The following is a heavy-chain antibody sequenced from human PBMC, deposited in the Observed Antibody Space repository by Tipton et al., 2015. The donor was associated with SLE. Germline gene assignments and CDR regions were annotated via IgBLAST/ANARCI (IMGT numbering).Heavy chain of an antibody. CDR2: MKQDASEI. CDR1: GGSMRRHN. V-gene: IGHV3-7*01. Sequence: LSLTCTVSGGSMRRHNWSWIRQPPGKGLEWGANMKQDASEIYYVDSVKGRFTISRDNARNSLFLQMNSLRVEDTAVYYCATLPGRYQLLGDDFWGQGTLVTVSS. D-gene: IGHD2-2*01. J-gene: IGHJ4*02. CDR3: ATLPGRYQLLGDDF.